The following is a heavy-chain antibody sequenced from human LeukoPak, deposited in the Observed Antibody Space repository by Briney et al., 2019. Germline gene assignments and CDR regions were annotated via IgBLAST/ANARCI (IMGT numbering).Heavy chain of an antibody. CDR1: GGSISGYF. J-gene: IGHJ4*02. CDR2: IYYTGAT. CDR3: ARGVPDYDFWSGYYYYFDY. V-gene: IGHV4-59*12. Sequence: SGTLSLTCTVSGGSISGYFWSCIRQPPGQGLEFIGYIYYTGATLYNPSLKSRVTMSVDTSKNQFSLKLSSVTAADTAVYYCARGVPDYDFWSGYYYYFDYWGQGTLVTVSS. D-gene: IGHD3-3*01.